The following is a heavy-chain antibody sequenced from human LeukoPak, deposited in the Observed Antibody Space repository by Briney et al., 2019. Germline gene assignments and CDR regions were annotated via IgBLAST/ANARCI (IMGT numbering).Heavy chain of an antibody. D-gene: IGHD4/OR15-4a*01. CDR2: INRDGSRT. J-gene: IGHJ5*02. Sequence: QAGGSLRLSCAASGFTFSSNWMHWVRHVPGKGLVWVSRINRDGSRTDYADSVKGRFTISRDNAKNTLYLQMNSLRAEDTAVYYCASEGGDYGDPWGQGTLVTVSS. CDR1: GFTFSSNW. V-gene: IGHV3-74*01. CDR3: ASEGGDYGDP.